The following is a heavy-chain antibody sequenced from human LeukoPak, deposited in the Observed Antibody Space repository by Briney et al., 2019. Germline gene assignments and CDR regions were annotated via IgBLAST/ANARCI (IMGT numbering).Heavy chain of an antibody. V-gene: IGHV1-46*01. Sequence: ASVKVSCKASGYTFTSYYMHWVRQAPGQGLEWMGIINPSGGSTNYAQNFQCRVTMTRDTSTSTVYMELSSLRSEDTAVYYCVRVRDGYNDAYDIWGQGTMVTVPS. CDR2: INPSGGST. CDR1: GYTFTSYY. J-gene: IGHJ3*02. CDR3: VRVRDGYNDAYDI. D-gene: IGHD5-24*01.